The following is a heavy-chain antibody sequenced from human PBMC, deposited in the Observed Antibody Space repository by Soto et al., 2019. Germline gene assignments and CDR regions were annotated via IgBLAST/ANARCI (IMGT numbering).Heavy chain of an antibody. CDR2: IYHSGST. D-gene: IGHD5-18*01. Sequence: QLQLQESGSGLVKPSQTLSLTCAVSGGSISSGGYSWSWIRQPPGKGLEGIGYIYHSGSTYYNPSLKSRVTRPVDRSKNQFSLKLSSVTAADTAVYYCARVGDSFDQAFDIWGQGTMVTVSS. CDR3: ARVGDSFDQAFDI. CDR1: GGSISSGGYS. J-gene: IGHJ3*02. V-gene: IGHV4-30-2*01.